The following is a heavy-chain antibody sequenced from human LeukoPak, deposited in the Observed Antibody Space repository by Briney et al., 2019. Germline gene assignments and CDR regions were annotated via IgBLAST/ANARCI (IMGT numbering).Heavy chain of an antibody. CDR1: TFTLSTYA. J-gene: IGHJ4*02. D-gene: IGHD5-18*01. V-gene: IGHV3-23*01. CDR3: AKDHTWIQVWMEY. Sequence: GGSLRLSCAASTFTLSTYAMSWVRQAPGKGLEWVSAISGSGGSTYYADSVKGRFTISRDNSKNTLYLQMNSLRAEDTAVYYCAKDHTWIQVWMEYWGQGTLVTVSS. CDR2: ISGSGGST.